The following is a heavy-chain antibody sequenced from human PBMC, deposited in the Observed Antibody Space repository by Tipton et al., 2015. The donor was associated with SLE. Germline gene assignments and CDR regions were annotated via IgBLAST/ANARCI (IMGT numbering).Heavy chain of an antibody. CDR2: IWYDGSNK. Sequence: SLRLSCAASGFTFSSYAMHWVRQAPGKGLEWVAVIWYDGSNKYYAESVKGRFTISRDNSKNTLYLQMNSLRADDTAVYYCARGGFWSGYYKYYFDYWGQGTLVTVSS. V-gene: IGHV3-33*08. CDR3: ARGGFWSGYYKYYFDY. CDR1: GFTFSSYA. J-gene: IGHJ4*02. D-gene: IGHD3-3*01.